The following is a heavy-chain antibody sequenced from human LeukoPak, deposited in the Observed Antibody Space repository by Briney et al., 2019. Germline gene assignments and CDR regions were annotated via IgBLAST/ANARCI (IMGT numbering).Heavy chain of an antibody. J-gene: IGHJ4*02. Sequence: KSGGSLRLSCAASGFTFSNAWMSWVRQAPGKGLEWIGSIYYSGSTYYQPSLKSRVTISVDTSKNQFSLKLSSVTAADTAVYYCASRRSVFSEYYFDSWGQGTLVTVSS. CDR2: IYYSGST. V-gene: IGHV4-59*05. CDR1: GFTFSNAW. D-gene: IGHD3-3*01. CDR3: ASRRSVFSEYYFDS.